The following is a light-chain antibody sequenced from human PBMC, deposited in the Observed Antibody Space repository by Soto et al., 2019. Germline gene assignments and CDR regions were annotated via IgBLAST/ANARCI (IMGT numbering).Light chain of an antibody. J-gene: IGKJ5*01. Sequence: EVVMTQSPATLSVSPGERVTLSCRSSQSVADNLAWFQQKPGQGPRLLIYGASTRATGIPARFSGSGSETDFTLTISSLRSEDSAVYHCQQYNNWPITFGQGTRLEN. CDR2: GAS. CDR3: QQYNNWPIT. V-gene: IGKV3-15*01. CDR1: QSVADN.